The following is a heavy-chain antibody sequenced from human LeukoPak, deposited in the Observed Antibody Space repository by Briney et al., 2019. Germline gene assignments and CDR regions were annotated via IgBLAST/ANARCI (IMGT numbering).Heavy chain of an antibody. CDR3: ARETGSVVTPFDI. D-gene: IGHD3-22*01. CDR1: GGSISSYY. CDR2: IYYSGST. J-gene: IGHJ3*02. Sequence: SGTLSLTCTVSGGSISSYYWSWIRQPPGKGLEWIGYIYYSGSTNYNPSLKSRVTISVDTSKNQFSLKLSSVTAADTAVYYCARETGSVVTPFDIWGQGTMVTVSS. V-gene: IGHV4-59*01.